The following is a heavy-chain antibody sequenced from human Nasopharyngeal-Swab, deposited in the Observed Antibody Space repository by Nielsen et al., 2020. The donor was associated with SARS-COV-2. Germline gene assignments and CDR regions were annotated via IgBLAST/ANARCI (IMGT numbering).Heavy chain of an antibody. V-gene: IGHV3-9*01. Sequence: SLKISCAASGFTFDDYAMHWVRQAPGKGLEWVSGISWNSGRIAYADSVKGRFNISRDNAKNSLYLQMNSLRAEDTAFYYCAKDTSWGSVTTLAAFDIWGQGTVVTVSS. CDR1: GFTFDDYA. CDR3: AKDTSWGSVTTLAAFDI. CDR2: ISWNSGRI. J-gene: IGHJ3*02. D-gene: IGHD4-17*01.